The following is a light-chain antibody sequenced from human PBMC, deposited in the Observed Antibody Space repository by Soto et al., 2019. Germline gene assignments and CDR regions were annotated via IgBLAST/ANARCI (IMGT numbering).Light chain of an antibody. CDR3: QQYTTSPFT. CDR1: QSVGSNY. V-gene: IGKV3-20*01. CDR2: GAS. J-gene: IGKJ3*01. Sequence: EIVLTQSPGTLSLSPGERATLYCRASQSVGSNYLAWYQQKPGQAPRVLIYGASSRATGIPDRFSGSGSVADFTLTISRLEPEDFAVYYCQQYTTSPFTVGPGTKVDIK.